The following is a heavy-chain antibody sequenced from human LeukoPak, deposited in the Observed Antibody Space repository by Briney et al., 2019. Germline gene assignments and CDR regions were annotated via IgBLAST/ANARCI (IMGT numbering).Heavy chain of an antibody. CDR2: IYHSGST. CDR3: ARRGGETGRVDY. D-gene: IGHD1-1*01. J-gene: IGHJ4*02. Sequence: SETLSLTCAVSGYSISSGYYWGWIRQPPGKGLEWIGSIYHSGSTYYNPSLKSRVTISVDTSKNQFSLKLSSVTAADTAVYYCARRGGETGRVDYWGQGTLVTVSS. CDR1: GYSISSGYY. V-gene: IGHV4-38-2*01.